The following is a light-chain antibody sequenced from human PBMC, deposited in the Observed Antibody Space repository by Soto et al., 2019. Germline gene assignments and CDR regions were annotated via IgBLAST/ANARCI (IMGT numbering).Light chain of an antibody. CDR3: QQYGSSPRKT. CDR2: GAS. V-gene: IGKV3-20*01. CDR1: QSVSSSY. J-gene: IGKJ1*01. Sequence: EIVLTQSPGTLSLSPGERATLSCRASQSVSSSYLAWYQQKPGQAPRLLIYGASSRATGIPDRFSGSGSGTDFTLTISRLEPEDFAVYYCQQYGSSPRKTFGQVTMVEIK.